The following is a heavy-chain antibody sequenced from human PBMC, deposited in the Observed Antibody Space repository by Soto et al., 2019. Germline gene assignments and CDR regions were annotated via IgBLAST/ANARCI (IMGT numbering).Heavy chain of an antibody. J-gene: IGHJ4*02. V-gene: IGHV3-30*03. CDR2: ISYDGSNK. Sequence: PGGAXRLSCSSSGFTFISYGMHWVRQAPGKGLEWVAVISYDGSNKYYADSVKGRFTISRDNSKNTLYLQMNSLRAEDTAVYYCAREGSYSAYNFAHGIQLWSFEFWGQGALVPVSS. CDR3: AREGSYSAYNFAHGIQLWSFEF. CDR1: GFTFISYG. D-gene: IGHD5-18*01.